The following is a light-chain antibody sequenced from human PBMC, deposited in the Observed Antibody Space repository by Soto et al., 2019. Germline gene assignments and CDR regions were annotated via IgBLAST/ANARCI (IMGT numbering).Light chain of an antibody. CDR2: AVS. Sequence: SALTQPASVSGSSGRSITISCTGTSSDVGRYNFVSWYQQHPGYAPKLLIYAVSDRPSGVSTRFSGSKSGNTASLAISGLQAEDEAVYYCSSFSSSSTQVFGTGTKLTVL. CDR1: SSDVGRYNF. CDR3: SSFSSSSTQV. J-gene: IGLJ1*01. V-gene: IGLV2-14*03.